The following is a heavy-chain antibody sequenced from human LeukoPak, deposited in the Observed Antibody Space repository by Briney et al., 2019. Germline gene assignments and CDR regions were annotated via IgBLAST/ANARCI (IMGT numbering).Heavy chain of an antibody. Sequence: GGSLRLSCAASGFTFSYYWMHWVRQAPGKGPVWVSRINGGGSGITYADSVKGRFTISRDNAKNTLYLQMNSLRVDDTAVYYCARKDYDTSGYFDLDYWGLGTLVTVSS. CDR2: INGGGSGI. D-gene: IGHD3-22*01. CDR1: GFTFSYYW. V-gene: IGHV3-74*01. J-gene: IGHJ4*02. CDR3: ARKDYDTSGYFDLDY.